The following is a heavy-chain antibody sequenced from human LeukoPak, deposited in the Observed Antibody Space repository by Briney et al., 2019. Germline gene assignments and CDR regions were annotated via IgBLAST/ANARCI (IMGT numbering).Heavy chain of an antibody. D-gene: IGHD3-3*01. CDR3: AREDPYDFWSGYYLFDP. J-gene: IGHJ5*02. CDR2: IYTSVST. CDR1: GGSISIYY. Sequence: ASETLSLTCTVSGGSISIYYWSWIRQPAGKGLEGIGRIYTSVSTNYNPSLKNRVTMSVDTCKNQFSLKLSSVTAAATAVYYCAREDPYDFWSGYYLFDPWGQGTLVTVSS. V-gene: IGHV4-4*07.